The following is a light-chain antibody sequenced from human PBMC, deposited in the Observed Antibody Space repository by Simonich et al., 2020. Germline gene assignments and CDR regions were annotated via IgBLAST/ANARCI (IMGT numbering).Light chain of an antibody. CDR3: SSYAGSNEYWV. V-gene: IGLV2-8*01. J-gene: IGLJ3*02. Sequence: QSALPQPPSAPGSPGQSVTLSCTGTSIYVGGYNYVSWYQQHPGKAPTIMIYEVNKRPSGLHDRFSGAKSGNTASLTVSGLQAEDEADYYCSSYAGSNEYWVFGGGTKLTVL. CDR2: EVN. CDR1: SIYVGGYNY.